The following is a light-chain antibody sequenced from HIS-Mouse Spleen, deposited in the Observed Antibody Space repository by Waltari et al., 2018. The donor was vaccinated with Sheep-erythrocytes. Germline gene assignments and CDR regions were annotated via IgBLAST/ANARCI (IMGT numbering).Light chain of an antibody. V-gene: IGLV2-11*01. Sequence: QSALTQPRSVSGSPGQSVTISCPGTSPHVGGYNQFPWYQQHPGKAPKLMIYDVSKRPSGVPDRFSGSKSGNTASLTISGLQAEDEADYYCCSYAGSYNHVFATGTKVTVL. CDR2: DVS. CDR3: CSYAGSYNHV. J-gene: IGLJ1*01. CDR1: SPHVGGYNQ.